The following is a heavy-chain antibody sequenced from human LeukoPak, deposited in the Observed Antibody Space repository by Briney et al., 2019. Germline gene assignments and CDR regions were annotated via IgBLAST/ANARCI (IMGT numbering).Heavy chain of an antibody. CDR2: INHSGST. D-gene: IGHD4-17*01. J-gene: IGHJ4*02. V-gene: IGHV4-34*01. Sequence: SETLSLTCAVYGGSFSGYYWSWIRQPPGKGLEWIGEINHSGSTNYNPSLKSRVTISVDTSKNQFSLKLSSVTAADTAVYYCARGRSTTMTTSLAEDFDYRGQGTLVTVSS. CDR3: ARGRSTTMTTSLAEDFDY. CDR1: GGSFSGYY.